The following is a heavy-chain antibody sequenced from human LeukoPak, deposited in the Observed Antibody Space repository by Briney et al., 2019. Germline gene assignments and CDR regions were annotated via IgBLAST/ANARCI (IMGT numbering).Heavy chain of an antibody. CDR3: AVLSYCRGGSCPYFDY. J-gene: IGHJ4*01. D-gene: IGHD2-15*01. CDR2: IYYSGST. V-gene: IGHV4-61*08. CDR1: GGSISSSGYS. Sequence: SETLSLTCVVSGGSISSSGYSWSWIRQPPGKGLEWIGYIYYSGSTNYNPSLKSRVTISVDTSKNQFSLKLSSLTAADTAVYARAVLSYCRGGSCPYFDYWGQGTLVTVSS.